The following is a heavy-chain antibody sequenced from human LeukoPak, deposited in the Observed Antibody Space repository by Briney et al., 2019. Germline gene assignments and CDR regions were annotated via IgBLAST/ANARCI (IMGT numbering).Heavy chain of an antibody. CDR3: ARSVSRYYYYMDV. J-gene: IGHJ6*03. Sequence: SPSETLSLTCTVSGDSIRNYYCSWIRQPAGQGLEWIGRIYSSGTTNYNPSLKSRVTMSVDTSTKQFSLRLSSVTAADTAVYYCARSVSRYYYYMDVWGKGTTVTVSS. CDR2: IYSSGTT. CDR1: GDSIRNYY. V-gene: IGHV4-4*07.